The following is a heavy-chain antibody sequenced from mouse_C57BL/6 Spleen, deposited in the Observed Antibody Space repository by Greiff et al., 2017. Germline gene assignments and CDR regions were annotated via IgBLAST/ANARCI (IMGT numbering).Heavy chain of an antibody. CDR2: ISGGGGNT. D-gene: IGHD2-1*01. V-gene: IGHV5-9*01. J-gene: IGHJ1*03. CDR1: GFTFSSYS. CDR3: AGHYCNYFLYFDV. Sequence: EVKLMESGGGLVKPGGSLKLSCAASGFTFSSYSMSWVRQTPEKRLEWVATISGGGGNTYYPDSVKGRFTISSDNTKNTLYLQMSSMRYADTALYYCAGHYCNYFLYFDVWGTGTTLTVSS.